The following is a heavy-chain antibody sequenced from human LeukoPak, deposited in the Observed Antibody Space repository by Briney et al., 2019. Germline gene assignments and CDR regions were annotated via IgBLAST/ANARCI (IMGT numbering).Heavy chain of an antibody. D-gene: IGHD2-2*01. V-gene: IGHV3-30*01. CDR1: GFTFSDFG. CDR2: ISNGGTE. J-gene: IGHJ4*02. Sequence: GRSLRLSCAASGFTFSDFGMNWVRQAPGKGLEPVASISNGGTEFYADSVKGRFAISRDTSTNTLSLQMNSLRAEDTAVYFCARRTGDTRFCSRFSCFLPDYWGQGTLVTVSS. CDR3: ARRTGDTRFCSRFSCFLPDY.